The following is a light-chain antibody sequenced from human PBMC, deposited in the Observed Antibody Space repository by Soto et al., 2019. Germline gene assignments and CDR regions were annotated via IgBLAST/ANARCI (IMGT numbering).Light chain of an antibody. CDR2: SNN. CDR3: AAWDDSLSGQV. Sequence: QSVLTQPPSASGAPGQRVTISCSGSISNIGSNYVSWYQQLPGTAPKLLIYSNNQRPSGVPDRFSGSKSGTSASLAISGLRSEDEADYYCAAWDDSLSGQVFGTGTKVTVL. CDR1: ISNIGSNY. J-gene: IGLJ1*01. V-gene: IGLV1-47*02.